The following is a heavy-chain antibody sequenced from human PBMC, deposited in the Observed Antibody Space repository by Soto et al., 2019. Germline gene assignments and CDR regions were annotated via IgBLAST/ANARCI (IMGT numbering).Heavy chain of an antibody. V-gene: IGHV1-69*01. CDR3: AKSQGSSTSLEIYYYYYYGMDV. D-gene: IGHD2-2*01. Sequence: QVQLVQSGAEVKKPGSSVKVSCKASGGTFSSYAISWVRQAPGQGLALMGGIIPISGTANYAQKFLGRVTIPEDETTSTAYMELSSLRSEDTAVYYCAKSQGSSTSLEIYYYYYYGMDVWGQGTTVTVSS. J-gene: IGHJ6*02. CDR1: GGTFSSYA. CDR2: IIPISGTA.